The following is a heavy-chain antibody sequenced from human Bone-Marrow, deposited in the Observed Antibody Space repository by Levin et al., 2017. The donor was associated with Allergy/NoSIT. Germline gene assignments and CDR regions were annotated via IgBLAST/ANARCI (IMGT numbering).Heavy chain of an antibody. D-gene: IGHD1-26*01. Sequence: PVASVKVSCKASGGTFSSYAISWVRQAPGQGLEWMGGIIPIFNTVNYAHKFQGRVIITADKSTSTAYMELNSLRSEDTAVYYCARDAGWEDLTWFAPWGQGALVTVVS. CDR1: GGTFSSYA. J-gene: IGHJ5*02. V-gene: IGHV1-69*06. CDR3: ARDAGWEDLTWFAP. CDR2: IIPIFNTV.